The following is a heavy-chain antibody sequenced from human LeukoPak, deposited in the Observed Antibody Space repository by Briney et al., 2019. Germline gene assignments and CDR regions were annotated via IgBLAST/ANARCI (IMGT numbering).Heavy chain of an antibody. CDR1: GFTFDDYA. CDR2: ISWNSGSI. CDR3: AKDVGWFGEEHYYYYMDV. D-gene: IGHD3-10*01. J-gene: IGHJ6*03. Sequence: GRSLRLSCAASGFTFDDYAMHWVRQAPGKGLEWVSGISWNSGSIGYADSVKGRFTISRDNAKNSLYLQMNSLRAEDTAVYYCAKDVGWFGEEHYYYYMDVWGKGTTVTVSS. V-gene: IGHV3-9*01.